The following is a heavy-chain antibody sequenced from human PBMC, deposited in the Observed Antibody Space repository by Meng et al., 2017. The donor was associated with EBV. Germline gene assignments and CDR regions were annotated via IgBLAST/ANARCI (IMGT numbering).Heavy chain of an antibody. J-gene: IGHJ4*02. V-gene: IGHV1-18*01. CDR3: ACRGDRTDY. CDR1: GYTFTSYG. Sequence: QVQLVQSGAGVRKPGASVKVFCEASGYTFTSYGISWVRQAPGQGLECMGWISAYNGNTNYAQKLQGRVTMTTDTSTSAAYMELRSLRSDNTAVYYCACRGDRTDYWGQGTLVTVSS. CDR2: ISAYNGNT. D-gene: IGHD2-21*02.